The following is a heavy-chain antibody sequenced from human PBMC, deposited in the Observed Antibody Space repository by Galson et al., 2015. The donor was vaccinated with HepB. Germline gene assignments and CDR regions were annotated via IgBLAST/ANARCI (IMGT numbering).Heavy chain of an antibody. CDR1: GFSLSTSGVG. Sequence: PALVKPTQTLKLTCTFSGFSLSTSGVGVGWIRQPPGKALEWLALIYWDDDKRYSPSLKSRLTITKDTSKNQVVLTMTNMDPVDTATYYCAHQFRWRFGVPFVGCAFDIWGQGTMVTVSS. J-gene: IGHJ3*02. V-gene: IGHV2-5*02. CDR2: IYWDDDK. CDR3: AHQFRWRFGVPFVGCAFDI. D-gene: IGHD3-10*01.